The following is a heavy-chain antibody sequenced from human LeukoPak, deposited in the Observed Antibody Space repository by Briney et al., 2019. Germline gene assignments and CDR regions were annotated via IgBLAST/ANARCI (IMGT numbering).Heavy chain of an antibody. V-gene: IGHV3-7*01. CDR3: ARSLHGYTYGVYYYYGLDV. Sequence: GGSLRLSCAASGFTFSSYWMSWVRQAPGKGLEWVANIKQDGSENYYVDSVKGRFTISTDNAKSSLFLHMNSLRAEDTAIYYCARSLHGYTYGVYYYYGLDVWGQGTTVTVSS. J-gene: IGHJ6*02. CDR1: GFTFSSYW. CDR2: IKQDGSEN. D-gene: IGHD5-18*01.